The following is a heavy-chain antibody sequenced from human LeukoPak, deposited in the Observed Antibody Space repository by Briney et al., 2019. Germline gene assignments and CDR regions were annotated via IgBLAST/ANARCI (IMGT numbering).Heavy chain of an antibody. Sequence: PSQTLSLTCTVSGGYISSGSYYWSWIRQPAGKGLEWIGRIYTSGSTNYNPSLKSRVTISVDTSKNQFSLKLSSVTAADTAVYYCARGGGVVPAAKFDYWGQGTLVTVSS. V-gene: IGHV4-61*02. CDR2: IYTSGST. CDR1: GGYISSGSYY. D-gene: IGHD2-2*01. J-gene: IGHJ4*02. CDR3: ARGGGVVPAAKFDY.